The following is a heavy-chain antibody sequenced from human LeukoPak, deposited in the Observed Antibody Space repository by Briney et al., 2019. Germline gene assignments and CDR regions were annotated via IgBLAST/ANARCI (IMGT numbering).Heavy chain of an antibody. D-gene: IGHD1-26*01. CDR1: EFTIKNFY. V-gene: IGHV3-7*01. J-gene: IGHJ4*02. Sequence: GESLSLTCTATEFTIKNFYMTWVRQSPGKGLECLANISPDAREKYYMDSMKGRFTISRDNTKNSLYLQMSSLRAEDTAVYYCARDLNWDSHWGQGTMVTFSS. CDR2: ISPDAREK. CDR3: ARDLNWDSH.